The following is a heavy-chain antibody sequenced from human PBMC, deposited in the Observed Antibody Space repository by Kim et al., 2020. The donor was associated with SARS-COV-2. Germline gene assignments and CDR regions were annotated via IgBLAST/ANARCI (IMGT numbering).Heavy chain of an antibody. J-gene: IGHJ6*02. Sequence: NFQGRGTMTRDTSTSTVYMELSSLRSEDTAVYYCARGGRGSLRYYGMDVWGQGTTVTVSS. D-gene: IGHD3-16*01. CDR3: ARGGRGSLRYYGMDV. V-gene: IGHV1-46*01.